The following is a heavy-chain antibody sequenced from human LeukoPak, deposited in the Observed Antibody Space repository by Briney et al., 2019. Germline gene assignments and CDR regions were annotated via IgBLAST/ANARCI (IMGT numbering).Heavy chain of an antibody. CDR2: TSAYNGNT. CDR3: ARDNALAAPSYFDY. Sequence: ASVKVSCKASGYTFTSYGISWVRQAPAQGLEWMGWTSAYNGNTNYARKLQCRVTMTTDTSTSTAYMELRSLRSDDTAVYYCARDNALAAPSYFDYWGQGTLVTVSS. CDR1: GYTFTSYG. D-gene: IGHD6-13*01. J-gene: IGHJ4*02. V-gene: IGHV1-18*01.